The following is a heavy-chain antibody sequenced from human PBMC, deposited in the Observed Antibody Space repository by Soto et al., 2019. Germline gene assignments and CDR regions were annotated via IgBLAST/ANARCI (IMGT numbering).Heavy chain of an antibody. CDR2: INTGNGNT. CDR1: GYTFTSYA. CDR3: ATCRKTTVTSDSYDY. V-gene: IGHV1-3*04. J-gene: IGHJ4*02. D-gene: IGHD4-17*01. Sequence: WASVKVSCKASGYTFTSYAMHWVRQAPGQRLEWMGWINTGNGNTQYSQKFQGRVTITRDTSASTAYMELSSLRSEDTAVYYCATCRKTTVTSDSYDYWGQGTLVTVSS.